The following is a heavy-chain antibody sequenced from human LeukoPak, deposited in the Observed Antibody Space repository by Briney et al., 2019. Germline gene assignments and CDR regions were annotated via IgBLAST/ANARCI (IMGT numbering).Heavy chain of an antibody. D-gene: IGHD6-19*01. CDR2: INPSGGST. J-gene: IGHJ4*02. CDR3: ARYSSGWYRFDY. Sequence: GASVKVSCKASGCTFTSYYMHWVRQAPGQGLEWMGIINPSGGSTSYAQKFQGRVTMTRDTSTSTVYMELSSLRSEDTAVYYCARYSSGWYRFDYWGQGTLVTVSS. CDR1: GCTFTSYY. V-gene: IGHV1-46*01.